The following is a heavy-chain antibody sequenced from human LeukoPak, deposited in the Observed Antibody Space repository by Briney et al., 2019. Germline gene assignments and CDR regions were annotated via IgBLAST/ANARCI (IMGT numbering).Heavy chain of an antibody. D-gene: IGHD6-13*01. CDR2: IYYSGST. Sequence: SETLSLTCTVSGGSISSYYWSWIRQPPGRGLEWIGYIYYSGSTNYNPSLKSRVTISVDTSKNQFSLKLSSVTAADTAVYYCARLSSSSSPPTYWGQGTLVTVSS. CDR1: GGSISSYY. V-gene: IGHV4-59*01. J-gene: IGHJ4*02. CDR3: ARLSSSSSPPTY.